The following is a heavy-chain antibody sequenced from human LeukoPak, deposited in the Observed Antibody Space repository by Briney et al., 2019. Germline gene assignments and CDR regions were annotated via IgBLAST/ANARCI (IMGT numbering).Heavy chain of an antibody. CDR2: IYTSGST. CDR3: ARDSVVIPSYYYYYGMDV. J-gene: IGHJ6*02. D-gene: IGHD3-22*01. Sequence: SETLSLTCTVSGGSISSGGYYWSWIRQPAGKGLEWIGRIYTSGSTNYNPSLKSRVTMSVDTSKNQFSLKLSSVTAADTAVYYCARDSVVIPSYYYYYGMDVWGQGTTVTVSS. CDR1: GGSISSGGYY. V-gene: IGHV4-61*02.